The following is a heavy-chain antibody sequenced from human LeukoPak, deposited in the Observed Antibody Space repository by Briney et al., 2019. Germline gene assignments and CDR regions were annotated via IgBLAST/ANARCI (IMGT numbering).Heavy chain of an antibody. CDR2: IIPIFGTA. J-gene: IGHJ4*02. Sequence: ASVKVSCKASAGTFSSYAISWMRHAPGQGLEWMGRIIPIFGTANYAQKFQGRVTITADKSTSTAYMELSSLRSEDTAVYYCARDTPYIVGATASGGDWGQGTLVTVSS. V-gene: IGHV1-69*06. CDR1: AGTFSSYA. D-gene: IGHD1-26*01. CDR3: ARDTPYIVGATASGGD.